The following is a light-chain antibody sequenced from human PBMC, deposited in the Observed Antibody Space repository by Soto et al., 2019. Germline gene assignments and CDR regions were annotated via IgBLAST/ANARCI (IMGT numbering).Light chain of an antibody. V-gene: IGLV2-23*01. CDR2: EGS. J-gene: IGLJ2*01. CDR3: SSYAGAVV. CDR1: SSNVESYNL. Sequence: QSALTQPASVSGSPGQSITISCTRTSSNVESYNLVSWYQHPPGKAPKLIIYEGSERPSGVSNRFSGAQSGHSASLTISGLQAEDEADCYCSSYAGAVVFGGGTKLTVL.